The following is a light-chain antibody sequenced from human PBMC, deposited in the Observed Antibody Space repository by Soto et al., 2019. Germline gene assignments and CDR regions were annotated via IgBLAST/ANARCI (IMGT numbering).Light chain of an antibody. CDR3: QQYAGSPRT. Sequence: EIVLTQSPATLSLSPGERATLSCRASQSVSSSFLAWYQQKPGQAPRLLIYVASTRATGIPDRFSGSGSGTDFTLTISRLEPEDFAVYYCQQYAGSPRTLGQGTKVDIK. J-gene: IGKJ1*01. CDR2: VAS. CDR1: QSVSSSF. V-gene: IGKV3-20*01.